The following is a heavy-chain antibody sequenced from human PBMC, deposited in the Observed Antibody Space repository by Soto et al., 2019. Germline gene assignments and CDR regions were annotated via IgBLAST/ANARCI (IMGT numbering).Heavy chain of an antibody. J-gene: IGHJ4*02. CDR2: INHSGST. CDR3: ASRYYDFWSGYYAPH. CDR1: GGSFSGYY. Sequence: SETLSLTCAVYGGSFSGYYWSWIRQPPGKGLEWIGEINHSGSTNYNPSLKSRVTIPVDTSKNQFSLKLSSVTAAGTAVYYCASRYYDFWSGYYAPHWGQGTLVTVSS. D-gene: IGHD3-3*01. V-gene: IGHV4-34*01.